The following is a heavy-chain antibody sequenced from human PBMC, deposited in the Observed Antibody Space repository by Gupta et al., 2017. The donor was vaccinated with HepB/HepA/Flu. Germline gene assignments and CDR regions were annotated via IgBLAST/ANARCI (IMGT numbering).Heavy chain of an antibody. Sequence: QVQLVQSGAEVKKPGASVKVSCRASGYALTDYDIHWVRQATGQGLEWMGWMNPNTVKTGSSQKFQGRITMTRNTSINTAYMELSGLKSEDTAAYYCARAHTFVRGVIINWKYYHNGVDVWGQGTTVTVSS. J-gene: IGHJ6*02. D-gene: IGHD3-10*01. CDR1: GYALTDYD. CDR2: MNPNTVKT. V-gene: IGHV1-8*01. CDR3: ARAHTFVRGVIINWKYYHNGVDV.